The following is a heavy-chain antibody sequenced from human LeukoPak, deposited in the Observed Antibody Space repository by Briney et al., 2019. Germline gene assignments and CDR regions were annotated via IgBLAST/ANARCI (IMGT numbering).Heavy chain of an antibody. CDR1: GFTFSSYA. CDR2: ISGSGGST. CDR3: AKDRGYYYDSSGYCLDY. D-gene: IGHD3-22*01. V-gene: IGHV3-23*01. J-gene: IGHJ4*02. Sequence: VGSLRLSCAASGFTFSSYAMSWVRQAPGKGLERVSAISGSGGSTYYADSVKGRFTISRDNSKNTLYLQMNSLRAEDTAVYYCAKDRGYYYDSSGYCLDYWGQGTLVTVSS.